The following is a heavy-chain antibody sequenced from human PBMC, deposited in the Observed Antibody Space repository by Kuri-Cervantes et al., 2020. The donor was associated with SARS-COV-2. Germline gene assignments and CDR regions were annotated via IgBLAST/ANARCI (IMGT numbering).Heavy chain of an antibody. V-gene: IGHV4-39*01. Sequence: GSLRLSCTVSGGSISSSSYYWGWIRQPPGKGLEWIGSIYYSGSTYYNPSLKSRVTISVDTSKNQFPLKLSSVTAADTAVYYCARQGAPDAWGSSPYYFDYWGQGTLVTVSS. D-gene: IGHD3-16*01. CDR2: IYYSGST. J-gene: IGHJ4*02. CDR3: ARQGAPDAWGSSPYYFDY. CDR1: GGSISSSSYY.